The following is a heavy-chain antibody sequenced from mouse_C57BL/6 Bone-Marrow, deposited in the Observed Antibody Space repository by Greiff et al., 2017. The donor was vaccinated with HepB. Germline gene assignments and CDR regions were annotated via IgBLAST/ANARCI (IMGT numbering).Heavy chain of an antibody. V-gene: IGHV1-69*01. Sequence: QVQLQQPGAELVMPGASVKLSCKASGYTFTSYWMHWVKQRPGQGLEWIGEIDPSDSYTNYNQKFKGKSTLTVDKSSSTAYMQLSSLTSEDAAVYYCARGDYYGSYWYVDVWGTGTTVTVSS. J-gene: IGHJ1*03. CDR1: GYTFTSYW. D-gene: IGHD1-1*01. CDR2: IDPSDSYT. CDR3: ARGDYYGSYWYVDV.